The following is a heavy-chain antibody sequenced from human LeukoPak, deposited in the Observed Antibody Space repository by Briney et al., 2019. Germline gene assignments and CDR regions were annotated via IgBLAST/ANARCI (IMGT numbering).Heavy chain of an antibody. CDR3: SCYSPAILVASPIR. Sequence: PGGSLRLSCAASGFTFSNAWMSWVRQAPGKGLEWVGFIRSKAYGGTAQYAASVQGRFAISRDDSRSIAYLQMSSLKTEDTAVYYCSCYSPAILVASPIRWAQGILVTVSS. D-gene: IGHD2-2*02. J-gene: IGHJ4*02. CDR1: GFTFSNAW. V-gene: IGHV3-49*04. CDR2: IRSKAYGGTA.